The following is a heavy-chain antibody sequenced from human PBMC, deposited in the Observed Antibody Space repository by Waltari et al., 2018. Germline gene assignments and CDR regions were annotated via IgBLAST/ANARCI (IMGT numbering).Heavy chain of an antibody. Sequence: QVKLVQSGAEVKKPGASVRVTCKASGYTFTQYYIHWVRQAQGQGLEWLGSKNTKSGDANDTQPFEGRVIRTRDTSINTAYLEVTGLTADDTAICYCATANILGIGTFDYWGQGTLVSVSS. CDR2: KNTKSGDA. V-gene: IGHV1-2*02. D-gene: IGHD1-1*01. J-gene: IGHJ4*02. CDR3: ATANILGIGTFDY. CDR1: GYTFTQYY.